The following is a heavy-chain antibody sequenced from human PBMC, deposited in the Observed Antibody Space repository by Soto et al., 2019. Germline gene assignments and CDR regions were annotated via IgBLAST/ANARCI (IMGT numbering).Heavy chain of an antibody. CDR3: ARQPYDSTGYYYGA. J-gene: IGHJ5*02. CDR2: MYSGGNT. V-gene: IGHV4-39*01. D-gene: IGHD3-22*01. CDR1: GGSFSSSTYY. Sequence: SETLSLTCTVSGGSFSSSTYYWGWIRQPPGKGLEWIGSMYSGGNTYYNPSPKSRVTVSVDTSKNHFSLKLTSVTAADTAMYYCARQPYDSTGYYYGAWGQGTLVTVSS.